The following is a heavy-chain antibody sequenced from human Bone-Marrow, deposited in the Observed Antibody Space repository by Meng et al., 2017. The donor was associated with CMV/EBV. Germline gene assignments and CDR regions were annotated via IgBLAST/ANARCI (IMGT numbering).Heavy chain of an antibody. CDR3: SRDALSSGGDY. CDR2: ISSNGGTI. J-gene: IGHJ4*02. V-gene: IGHV3-21*01. Sequence: GGSLRLSCAASGFTFRKYTMNWVRRAPGKGLEWVSSISSNGGTIQYSDSVKGRFTISRDNARNSVYLLMSSLRAEDTAFYACSRDALSSGGDYWGQRALVTVSS. D-gene: IGHD6-19*01. CDR1: GFTFRKYT.